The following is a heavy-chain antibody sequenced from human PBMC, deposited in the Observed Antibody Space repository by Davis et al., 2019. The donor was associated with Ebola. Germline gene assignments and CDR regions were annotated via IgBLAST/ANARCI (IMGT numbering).Heavy chain of an antibody. D-gene: IGHD6-13*01. CDR2: ISSSSSYI. CDR3: ARGVAAAGRGPY. Sequence: GESLKISCAASGFTFSSYSMNWVRQAPGKGLGWVSSISSSSSYIYYADSVKGRFTISRDNAKNSLYLQMNSLRAEDTAVYYCARGVAAAGRGPYWGQGTLVTVSS. J-gene: IGHJ4*02. V-gene: IGHV3-21*01. CDR1: GFTFSSYS.